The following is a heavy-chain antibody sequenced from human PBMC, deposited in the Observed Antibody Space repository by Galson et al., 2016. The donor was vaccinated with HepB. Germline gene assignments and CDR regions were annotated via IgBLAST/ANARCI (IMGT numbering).Heavy chain of an antibody. CDR3: ARDRDGLHDYVY. CDR2: MYYSGST. V-gene: IGHV4-59*01. CDR1: GASIRSYF. D-gene: IGHD4-17*01. Sequence: SETLSLTCTVSGASIRSYFWSWIRQPPGKGLEWIGYMYYSGSTNYNPSFKSRVTISRDTSKNQFSLILSSVTAADAAVYYCARDRDGLHDYVYWGQGTLVTVSS. J-gene: IGHJ4*02.